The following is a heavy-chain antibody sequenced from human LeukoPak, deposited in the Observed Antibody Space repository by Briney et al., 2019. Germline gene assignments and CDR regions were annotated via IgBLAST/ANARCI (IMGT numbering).Heavy chain of an antibody. CDR2: IKQDGSEK. J-gene: IGHJ4*02. CDR1: GFTFSSYW. CDR3: ARDRRYYDSSGYRGGYFDY. D-gene: IGHD3-22*01. V-gene: IGHV3-7*01. Sequence: PGGSLRLSCAASGFTFSSYWMSWVRQAPGKGLEWVANIKQDGSEKYYVDSVKGRFTISRDNAKNSLYLQMNSLRAEDTAVYYCARDRRYYDSSGYRGGYFDYWGQGTLVTVSS.